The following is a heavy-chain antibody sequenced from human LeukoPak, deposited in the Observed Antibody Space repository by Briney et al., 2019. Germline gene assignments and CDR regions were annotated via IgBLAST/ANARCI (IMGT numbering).Heavy chain of an antibody. CDR3: ARQAGYRYAGVDAFDI. CDR1: GYSFTSYW. V-gene: IGHV5-51*01. D-gene: IGHD5-18*01. Sequence: ESLKISWKGSGYSFTSYWIGWVRQMPGKGLELMGIIYPGDSDTRYSPSFQGQVTISADKSISTAYLQWSRLKASDTAMYYCARQAGYRYAGVDAFDIWGQGTMVTVSS. CDR2: IYPGDSDT. J-gene: IGHJ3*02.